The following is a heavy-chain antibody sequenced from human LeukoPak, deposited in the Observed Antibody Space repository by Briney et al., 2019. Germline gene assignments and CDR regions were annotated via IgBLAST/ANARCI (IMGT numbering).Heavy chain of an antibody. V-gene: IGHV4-38-2*02. J-gene: IGHJ4*02. CDR3: ARVAAAGSLYFDN. Sequence: PSETLSLTCTVSGYSISSGYYWGWIRQPPGKGLEWIGSIYHSGSTYYNPSLKSRVTISVDTSKNQFSMKMNSVTAADTAVYFCARVAAAGSLYFDNWGQGALVTVSS. CDR2: IYHSGST. CDR1: GYSISSGYY. D-gene: IGHD6-13*01.